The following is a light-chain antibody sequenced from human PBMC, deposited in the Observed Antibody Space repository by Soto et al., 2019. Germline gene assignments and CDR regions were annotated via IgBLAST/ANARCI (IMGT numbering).Light chain of an antibody. V-gene: IGKV3-20*01. CDR2: GAS. J-gene: IGKJ1*01. Sequence: EIVLTQSPGTLSLSPGERATLSCRASQSVSSNYLAWYQQKPGQAPRLLILGASYRDNGIPDRFSGSGSGTDFTLTIRRLEPEDFAVYYCQQYGSSPRTFGQGTQVEI. CDR1: QSVSSNY. CDR3: QQYGSSPRT.